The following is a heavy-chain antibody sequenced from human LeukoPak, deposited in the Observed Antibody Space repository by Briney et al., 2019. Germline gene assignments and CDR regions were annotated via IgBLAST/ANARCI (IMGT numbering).Heavy chain of an antibody. Sequence: GGSLRLSCAASGFTFSDYSMNWVRQAPGTGLEWVSYISSSTTTIYYADSVKGRFTISRDNAKNSLYLQMNSLRAEDTAVYYCARVQDEVVVAALDYWGQGTLVTVSS. V-gene: IGHV3-48*04. CDR3: ARVQDEVVVAALDY. D-gene: IGHD2-15*01. J-gene: IGHJ4*02. CDR1: GFTFSDYS. CDR2: ISSSTTTI.